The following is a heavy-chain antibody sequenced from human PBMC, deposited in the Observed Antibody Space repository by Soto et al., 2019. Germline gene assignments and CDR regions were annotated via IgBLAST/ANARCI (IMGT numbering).Heavy chain of an antibody. J-gene: IGHJ4*02. CDR1: GDSVTFGHHY. D-gene: IGHD6-13*01. CDR3: ASGFSAGKGSPPDF. CDR2: IFFTGAT. V-gene: IGHV4-61*01. Sequence: QVQLQESGPGLVKPSGTLSLICIVSGDSVTFGHHYWSWIRQPPGKGLEWIGHIFFTGATNYSPSLKSRVTMSVDSSNSQFSLNLTSVTAADSAIYYCASGFSAGKGSPPDFWGQGSLVTVSS.